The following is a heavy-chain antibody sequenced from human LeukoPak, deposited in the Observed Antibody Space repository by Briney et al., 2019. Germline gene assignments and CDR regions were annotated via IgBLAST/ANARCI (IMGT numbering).Heavy chain of an antibody. CDR1: GFTFSSYA. J-gene: IGHJ4*02. CDR3: ARGGGYYYDSSGYYFDY. CDR2: ISYDGSNK. V-gene: IGHV3-30*01. Sequence: GGSLRLSCAASGFTFSSYAMHWARQAPGKGLEWVAVISYDGSNKYYADSVKGRFTISRDNSKNTLYLQMNSLRAEDTAVYYCARGGGYYYDSSGYYFDYWGQGTLVTVSS. D-gene: IGHD3-22*01.